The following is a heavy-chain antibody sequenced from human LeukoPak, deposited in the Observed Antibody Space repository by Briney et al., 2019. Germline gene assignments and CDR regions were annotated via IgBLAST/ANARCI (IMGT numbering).Heavy chain of an antibody. Sequence: GGSLRLSCAASGFTFSSYEMNWVRQAPGKGLEWVSYISSSGSTIYYADSVKGRFTISRDNAKNSLYLQTNSLRAEDTAVYYCARSYYYDSPLGYWGQGTLVTVSS. CDR1: GFTFSSYE. CDR2: ISSSGSTI. D-gene: IGHD3-22*01. V-gene: IGHV3-48*03. J-gene: IGHJ4*02. CDR3: ARSYYYDSPLGY.